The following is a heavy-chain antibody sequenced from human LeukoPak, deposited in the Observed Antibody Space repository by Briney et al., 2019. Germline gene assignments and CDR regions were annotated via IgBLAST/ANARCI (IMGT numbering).Heavy chain of an antibody. CDR1: GFTFSDYW. J-gene: IGHJ5*02. Sequence: GGFLRLSCAASGFTFSDYWMNWIRQAPGKGLEWVARIMKDGNEKYYVESIKGRFTISRDNAKNALYLQMNGLRAEDTGVYYCARGHLDPWGQGTLVTVPS. CDR2: IMKDGNEK. V-gene: IGHV3-7*01. CDR3: ARGHLDP.